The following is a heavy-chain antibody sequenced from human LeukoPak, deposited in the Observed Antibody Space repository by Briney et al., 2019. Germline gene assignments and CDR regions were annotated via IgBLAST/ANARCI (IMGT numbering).Heavy chain of an antibody. CDR1: GASINNHY. J-gene: IGHJ5*02. Sequence: SETLSLTCTVSGASINNHYWSWIRQPPGKGLEWIGYIHYTGTTTYNPSLKSRVTISVDTSKNQFSLKLNSVTAAATAVYYCARRDKNLGLDPWGQGTLVTVS. CDR2: IHYTGTT. CDR3: ARRDKNLGLDP. D-gene: IGHD3-16*01. V-gene: IGHV4-59*08.